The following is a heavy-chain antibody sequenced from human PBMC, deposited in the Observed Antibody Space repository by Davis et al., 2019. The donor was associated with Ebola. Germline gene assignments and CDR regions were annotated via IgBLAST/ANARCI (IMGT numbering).Heavy chain of an antibody. CDR1: GDTFSSYA. CDR3: ARATVTNDYYKYGMDV. CDR2: IIPIFGTA. D-gene: IGHD4-17*01. V-gene: IGHV1-69*13. J-gene: IGHJ6*04. Sequence: AASVKVSCKASGDTFSSYAISWVRQAPGQGLEWMGGIIPIFGTANYAQKFQGRVTITADESTSTAYMELSSLRSEDTAVYYCARATVTNDYYKYGMDVWGKGTTVTVSS.